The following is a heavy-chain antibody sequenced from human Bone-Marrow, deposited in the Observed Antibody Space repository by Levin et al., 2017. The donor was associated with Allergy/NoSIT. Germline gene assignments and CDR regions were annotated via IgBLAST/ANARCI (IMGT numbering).Heavy chain of an antibody. J-gene: IGHJ3*02. CDR3: ARELGDEDIVVVPAAMAAFDI. Sequence: LSLTCAASGFTFSDYYMSWIRQAPGKGLEWVSYISSSSSYTNYADSVKGRFTISRDNAKNSLYLQMNSLRAEDTAVYYCARELGDEDIVVVPAAMAAFDIWGQGTMVTVSS. V-gene: IGHV3-11*05. D-gene: IGHD2-2*01. CDR2: ISSSSSYT. CDR1: GFTFSDYY.